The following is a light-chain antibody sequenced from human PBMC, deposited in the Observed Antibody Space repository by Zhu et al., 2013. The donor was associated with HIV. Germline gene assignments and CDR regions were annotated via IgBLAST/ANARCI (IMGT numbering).Light chain of an antibody. CDR3: AAWDDSLTGVV. CDR2: RNY. V-gene: IGLV1-47*01. CDR1: SSNIGSNY. J-gene: IGLJ2*01. Sequence: QSVLTQPPSVSAAPGQKVTISCSGTSSNIGSNYVYWYQQLPGTAPTLLIYRNYQRPSGVPDRFSGSKSGTSASLAISGLRSEDEADYYCAAWDDSLTGVVFGGGTKLTVL.